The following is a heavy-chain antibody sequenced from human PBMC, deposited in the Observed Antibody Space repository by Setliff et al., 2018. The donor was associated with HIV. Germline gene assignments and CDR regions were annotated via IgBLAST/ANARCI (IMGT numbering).Heavy chain of an antibody. CDR1: GYSFTTYY. D-gene: IGHD3-10*01. J-gene: IGHJ6*03. CDR2: ITPGGGNT. Sequence: CKASGYSFTTYYIHWMRQAPGQGLEWLAVITPGGGNTNYAQKFQGRVTVTRDTSTSTVYMELNSLRPEDTAVYYCARGLRGVIKGRYYYMDVWGKGTTVTVSS. V-gene: IGHV1-46*01. CDR3: ARGLRGVIKGRYYYMDV.